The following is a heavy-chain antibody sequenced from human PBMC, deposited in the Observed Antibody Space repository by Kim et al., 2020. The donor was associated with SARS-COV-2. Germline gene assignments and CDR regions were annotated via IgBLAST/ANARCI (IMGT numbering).Heavy chain of an antibody. D-gene: IGHD3-16*01. Sequence: SVKSRFTISRDNSKNPLYLQMNSLRAEDTAVYYCARAKWGDSLIYYYMDVWGKGTTVTVSS. CDR3: ARAKWGDSLIYYYMDV. V-gene: IGHV3-30*07. J-gene: IGHJ6*03.